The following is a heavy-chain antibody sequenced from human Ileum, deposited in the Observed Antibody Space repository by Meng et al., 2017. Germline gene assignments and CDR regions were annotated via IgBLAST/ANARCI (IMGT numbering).Heavy chain of an antibody. J-gene: IGHJ6*02. CDR3: ASGERQLDPLRYYYYGMDV. Sequence: SVKVSCKAPGVTFSSYAISWARQAPGQGLKWMGGIIPIFGTANYAQKFQGRVTITADESTSTAYTELSSLRSEDTAVYYCASGERQLDPLRYYYYGMDVWGQGTTVTVSS. D-gene: IGHD1-1*01. CDR1: GVTFSSYA. CDR2: IIPIFGTA. V-gene: IGHV1-69*13.